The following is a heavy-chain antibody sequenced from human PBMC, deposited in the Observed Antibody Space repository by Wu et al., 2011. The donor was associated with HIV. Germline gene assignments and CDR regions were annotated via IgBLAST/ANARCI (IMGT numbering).Heavy chain of an antibody. CDR3: ARDHCSSPSCYENHYYVWTS. D-gene: IGHD2-2*01. V-gene: IGHV1-2*02. CDR1: GYTFIDYY. CDR2: INPNSGGT. Sequence: QVQLVQSGAEVKKPGASVKVSCRASGYTFIDYYIHWVRQAPGQGLEWMGWINPNSGGTNYAQKFQGRVTMTRDTSISRAYMELSRLRSDDTAVYYCARDHCSSPSCYENHYYVWTSGPRDRRSPSPQ. J-gene: IGHJ6*04.